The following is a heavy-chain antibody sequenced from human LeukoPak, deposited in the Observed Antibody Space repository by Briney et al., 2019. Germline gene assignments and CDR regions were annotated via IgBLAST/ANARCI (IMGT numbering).Heavy chain of an antibody. D-gene: IGHD3-22*01. Sequence: GGSLRLSCAASGFTFSSYWMHWVRHAPGKGLVWVSRINSDGSSTSYADSVKGRFTISRDNAKNSLYLQMNSLRAEDTAVYYCARDDITTGAFDIWGQGTMVTVSS. J-gene: IGHJ3*02. CDR1: GFTFSSYW. CDR3: ARDDITTGAFDI. CDR2: INSDGSST. V-gene: IGHV3-74*01.